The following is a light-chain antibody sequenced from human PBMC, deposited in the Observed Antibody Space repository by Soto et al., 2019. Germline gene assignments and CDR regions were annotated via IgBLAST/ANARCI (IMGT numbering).Light chain of an antibody. J-gene: IGKJ4*01. V-gene: IGKV1-39*01. CDR1: QTIRTY. Sequence: DIQMTQSPSFLSASVGDRVTIPCRASQTIRTYLNWYQWKPGKAPKLLINDASTLRTGVPSRFSGSGSGTDFTLTITSLQPEDSASYYCQQSYSIPVTFGGGTKVEVK. CDR2: DAS. CDR3: QQSYSIPVT.